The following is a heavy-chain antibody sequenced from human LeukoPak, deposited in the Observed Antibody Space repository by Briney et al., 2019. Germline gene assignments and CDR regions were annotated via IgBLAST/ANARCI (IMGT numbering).Heavy chain of an antibody. Sequence: GGSLRLSCAASGFTFSSYWMHWVRQAPGKGLVWVSRINNDGSNTNYADSVKGRFTISRDNAQNMLYLQMNSLRAEDTAVYYCARGPKGAPFDPWGQGTLVTVSS. J-gene: IGHJ5*02. V-gene: IGHV3-74*01. CDR3: ARGPKGAPFDP. CDR2: INNDGSNT. CDR1: GFTFSSYW.